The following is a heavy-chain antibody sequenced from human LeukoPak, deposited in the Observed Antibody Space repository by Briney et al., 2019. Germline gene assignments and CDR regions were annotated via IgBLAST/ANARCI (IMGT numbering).Heavy chain of an antibody. CDR1: GYTFTGYY. Sequence: ASVKVSCKASGYTFTGYYMHWVRQAPGQGLEWMGWINPNSGGTNYAQKFQGRVTMTRDTSISTAYMELSRLRSDDTAVYYCASPAPGRSTSWYPDAFDIWGQGTMATVSS. CDR3: ASPAPGRSTSWYPDAFDI. J-gene: IGHJ3*02. D-gene: IGHD2-2*01. V-gene: IGHV1-2*02. CDR2: INPNSGGT.